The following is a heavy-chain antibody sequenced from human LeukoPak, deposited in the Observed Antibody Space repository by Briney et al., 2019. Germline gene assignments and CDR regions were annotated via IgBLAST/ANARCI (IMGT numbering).Heavy chain of an antibody. V-gene: IGHV4-59*11. CDR2: IYYSGST. CDR3: ARLTVTRYYYYYYMDV. CDR1: GGSISSHY. Sequence: SETLSLTCTVSGGSISSHYWSWIRQPPGKGLEWIGDIYYSGSTNYNPSLKSRVNISVDTSKNQFSLQLSSVTAADTAVYYCARLTVTRYYYYYYMDVWGKGTTVTVSS. J-gene: IGHJ6*03. D-gene: IGHD3-9*01.